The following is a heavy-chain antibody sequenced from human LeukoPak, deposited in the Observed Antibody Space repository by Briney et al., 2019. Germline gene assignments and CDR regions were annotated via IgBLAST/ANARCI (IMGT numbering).Heavy chain of an antibody. V-gene: IGHV1-2*02. CDR3: ARDPGMTTVTLRPPNWFDP. Sequence: ASVKVSCKASGYTFTGYYMHWVRQAPGQGLEWMGWINPNSGGTNYAQKFQGRVTMTGDTSISTAYMELSRLRSDDTAVYYCARDPGMTTVTLRPPNWFDPWGQGTLVTVSS. CDR1: GYTFTGYY. J-gene: IGHJ5*02. CDR2: INPNSGGT. D-gene: IGHD4-17*01.